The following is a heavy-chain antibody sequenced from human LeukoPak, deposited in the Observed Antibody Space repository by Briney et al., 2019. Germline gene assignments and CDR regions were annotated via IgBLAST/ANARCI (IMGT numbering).Heavy chain of an antibody. J-gene: IGHJ4*02. V-gene: IGHV3-48*03. CDR3: ARGSSSGWYDY. CDR1: GFTFSSCE. Sequence: GGSLRLSCAASGFTFSSCEMNWVRQAPGKGLEWVSYISSSGSTIYYADSVKGRFTISRDNAKNSLYLQMNSLRAEDTAVYYCARGSSSGWYDYWGQGTLVTVSS. CDR2: ISSSGSTI. D-gene: IGHD6-19*01.